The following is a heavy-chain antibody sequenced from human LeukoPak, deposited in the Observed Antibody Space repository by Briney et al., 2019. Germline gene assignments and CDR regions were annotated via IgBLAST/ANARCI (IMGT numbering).Heavy chain of an antibody. Sequence: SETLSLTCTASVGSISSYYWSWIRQPPGKGLEWIWYIYYSVSTNYNPSLKSRVTISVDTSKNQFSLKLSSVTAADTAVYYCARTTTGYSSGWYGTYFDYWGQGTLVTVSS. D-gene: IGHD6-19*01. CDR2: IYYSVST. J-gene: IGHJ4*02. CDR3: ARTTTGYSSGWYGTYFDY. CDR1: VGSISSYY. V-gene: IGHV4-59*01.